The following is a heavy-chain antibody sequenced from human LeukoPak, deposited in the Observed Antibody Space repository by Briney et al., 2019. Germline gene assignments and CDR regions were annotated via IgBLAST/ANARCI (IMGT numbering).Heavy chain of an antibody. V-gene: IGHV4-59*01. J-gene: IGHJ3*02. CDR2: IYYSGST. D-gene: IGHD3-3*01. CDR1: GGSISSYY. Sequence: SETLSLTCTVSGGSISSYYWSWIRQPPGKGLEWIGYIYYSGSTNYNPSLKSRVTISVDTSKNQFSLKLSSMTAADTAVYYCARDDTIFGVVNPRNNAFDIWGQGTMVTVSS. CDR3: ARDDTIFGVVNPRNNAFDI.